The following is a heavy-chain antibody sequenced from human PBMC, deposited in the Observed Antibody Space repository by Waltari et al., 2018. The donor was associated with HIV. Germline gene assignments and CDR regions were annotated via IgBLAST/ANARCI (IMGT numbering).Heavy chain of an antibody. CDR2: IYTSGST. V-gene: IGHV4-61*02. D-gene: IGHD3-22*01. Sequence: QVQLQESGPGLVKPSQTLSLTCTVSGGSISSGSYYWSWIRQPAGKGLEWIGRIYTSGSTNYNSSLKSRVTISVDTSKNQFSLKLSSVTAADTAVYYCARSSPADYYDSSGYSENPSAFDIWGQGTMVTVSS. J-gene: IGHJ3*02. CDR3: ARSSPADYYDSSGYSENPSAFDI. CDR1: GGSISSGSYY.